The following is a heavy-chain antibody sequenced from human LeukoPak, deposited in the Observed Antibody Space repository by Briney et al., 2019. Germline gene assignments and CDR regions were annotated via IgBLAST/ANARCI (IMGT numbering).Heavy chain of an antibody. CDR2: INPNSGGT. CDR1: GGTFSNYA. J-gene: IGHJ4*02. CDR3: ARALAVAGTDFDY. D-gene: IGHD6-19*01. V-gene: IGHV1-2*02. Sequence: ASVKVSCKASGGTFSNYAISWVRQAPGQGLEWMGWINPNSGGTNYAQKFQGRVTMTRDTSISTAYMELSRLRSDDTAVYYCARALAVAGTDFDYWGQGTLVTVSS.